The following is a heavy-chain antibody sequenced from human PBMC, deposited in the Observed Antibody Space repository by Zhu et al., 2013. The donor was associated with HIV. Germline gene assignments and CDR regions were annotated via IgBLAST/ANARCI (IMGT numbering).Heavy chain of an antibody. D-gene: IGHD3-10*01. Sequence: QVQLVAGLGREVKKPGASVKVSCKASGYTLTSYYMHWVRQAPGQGLEWMGIINPSGGSTSYAQKFQGRVTMTRDTSTSTVYMELSSLRSEDTAVYYCARATVTMVRGRHYYGMDVWGQGTTVTVSS. J-gene: IGHJ6*02. CDR1: GYTLTSYY. CDR3: ARATVTMVRGRHYYGMDV. CDR2: INPSGGST. V-gene: IGHV1-46*01.